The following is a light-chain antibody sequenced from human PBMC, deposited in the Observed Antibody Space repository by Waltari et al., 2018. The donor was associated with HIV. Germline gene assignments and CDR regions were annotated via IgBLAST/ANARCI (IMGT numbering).Light chain of an antibody. V-gene: IGLV1-44*01. CDR1: SSNIGSYT. Sequence: QSVLTQPPSASGTPGHRVTISCSGSSSNIGSYTVNWYQHLPATAPKLLIFRKSQRPSGVPDRFSASNSGTSASLAISGLQSEDEADYYCAAWDDSLNGYVFGTGTRVTVL. J-gene: IGLJ1*01. CDR3: AAWDDSLNGYV. CDR2: RKS.